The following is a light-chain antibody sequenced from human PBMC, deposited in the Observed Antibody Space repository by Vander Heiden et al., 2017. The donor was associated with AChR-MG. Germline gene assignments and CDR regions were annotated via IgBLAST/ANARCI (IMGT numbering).Light chain of an antibody. CDR2: GAS. Sequence: EVVMTQSPATLSVSPGERATLSCRASQSVSSYLAWYQQKPGQAPRLLIYGASTRATGIPARFSGSGAGTEFTLTISSLQSEDFAVYFCQQYNIWPLVTFGGGTKVEIK. V-gene: IGKV3-15*01. CDR3: QQYNIWPLVT. CDR1: QSVSSY. J-gene: IGKJ4*01.